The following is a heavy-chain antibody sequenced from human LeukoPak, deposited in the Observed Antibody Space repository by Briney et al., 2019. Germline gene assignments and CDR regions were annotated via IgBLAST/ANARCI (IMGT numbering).Heavy chain of an antibody. CDR3: ARDPAFDY. D-gene: IGHD2-2*01. J-gene: IGHJ4*02. CDR2: SSTSGRTT. CDR1: GFTLSDYD. V-gene: IGHV3-11*01. Sequence: GGSLRLSCAASGFTLSDYDMSWIRQVPGKGLERLSYSSTSGRTTFYADSVKGRFTISRDNAKNSLFLQMNSLSAEDTAVYYCARDPAFDYWGQGTLVTVSS.